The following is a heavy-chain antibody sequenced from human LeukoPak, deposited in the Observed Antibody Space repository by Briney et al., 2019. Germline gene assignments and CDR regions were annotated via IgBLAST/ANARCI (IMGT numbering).Heavy chain of an antibody. V-gene: IGHV3-48*04. J-gene: IGHJ3*02. CDR2: ISSSSSTI. CDR1: GFTFSSYS. Sequence: GGSLRLSCAASGFTFSSYSMNWVRRAPGKGLEWVSYISSSSSTIYYADSVKGRFTISRDNAKNLLYLQMNSLRAEDTAVYYCARESLAHSGQAFDTWAPGTMVTVSS. D-gene: IGHD6-13*01. CDR3: ARESLAHSGQAFDT.